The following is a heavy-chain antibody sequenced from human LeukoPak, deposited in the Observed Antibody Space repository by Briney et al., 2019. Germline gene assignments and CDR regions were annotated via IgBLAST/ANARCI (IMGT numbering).Heavy chain of an antibody. V-gene: IGHV4-59*01. CDR2: IYYSGST. CDR1: GGSLTNYY. CDR3: ARLGDFYYFDY. J-gene: IGHJ4*02. Sequence: SETLSLTCTVSGGSLTNYYWSWLRQPPGQGLEWIGYIYYSGSTNYNPSLKSRVTISVDTSKNQFSLKLNSVTAADTAVYYCARLGDFYYFDYWGQGTLVTVSS. D-gene: IGHD2-21*02.